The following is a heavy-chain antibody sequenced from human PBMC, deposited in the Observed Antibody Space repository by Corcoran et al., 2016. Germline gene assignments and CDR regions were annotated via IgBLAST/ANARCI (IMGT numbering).Heavy chain of an antibody. Sequence: EVQLVESGGGLIQPGWSLRLSCAASGFTVRTNYMSWVRQAPGKGLEWVSVMYSGGSTYYADAVKGRFTIYRDESENTLYLQMNTLRPEDTAVYYCAKDPATGDRVWGQGTLVTVSS. CDR2: MYSGGST. D-gene: IGHD7-27*01. CDR1: GFTVRTNY. CDR3: AKDPATGDRV. V-gene: IGHV3-53*01. J-gene: IGHJ4*02.